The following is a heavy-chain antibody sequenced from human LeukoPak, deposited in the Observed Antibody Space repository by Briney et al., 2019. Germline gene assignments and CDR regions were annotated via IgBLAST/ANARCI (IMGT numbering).Heavy chain of an antibody. CDR2: IYYSGST. J-gene: IGHJ5*02. V-gene: IGHV4-59*08. Sequence: SETLSLTCTVSGASISSYYWSWLRQPPGKGLEGIGYIYYSGSTNYNPSLKSRVTISVDTSKNQFSLKLRSVPAADTAVYYCARHGFRGDGYNWAANWFDPWGQGTLVTVSS. CDR1: GASISSYY. CDR3: ARHGFRGDGYNWAANWFDP. D-gene: IGHD5-24*01.